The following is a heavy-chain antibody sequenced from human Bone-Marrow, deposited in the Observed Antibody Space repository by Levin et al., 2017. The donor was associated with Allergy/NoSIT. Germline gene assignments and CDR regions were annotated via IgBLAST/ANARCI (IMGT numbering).Heavy chain of an antibody. CDR1: GLTFTNYG. CDR2: ISASGNT. V-gene: IGHV3-23*01. J-gene: IGHJ4*02. CDR3: ATDRDLFTIAVPGMHDY. Sequence: PGGSLRLSCAASGLTFTNYGMSWVRQAPGKGLEWVSDISASGNTYYADSVRSRFTISRDISTSTVFLQMDSLRAEDTAVYFFATDRDLFTIAVPGMHDYWGQGTLVVVSS. D-gene: IGHD6-19*01.